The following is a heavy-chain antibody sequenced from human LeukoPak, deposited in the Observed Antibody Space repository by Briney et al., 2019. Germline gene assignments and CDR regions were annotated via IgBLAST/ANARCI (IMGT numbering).Heavy chain of an antibody. Sequence: GGSLRLSCAASGFGYSSYSMNWVRQAPGKGLEGISYFSSVSGTILYADSVKGRFTISRDNAKDSLYLQMDSLRDEDTAVYYCARGSHGLVDSWGQGTLVTVSS. V-gene: IGHV3-48*02. CDR2: FSSVSGTI. CDR1: GFGYSSYS. CDR3: ARGSHGLVDS. D-gene: IGHD5-18*01. J-gene: IGHJ5*01.